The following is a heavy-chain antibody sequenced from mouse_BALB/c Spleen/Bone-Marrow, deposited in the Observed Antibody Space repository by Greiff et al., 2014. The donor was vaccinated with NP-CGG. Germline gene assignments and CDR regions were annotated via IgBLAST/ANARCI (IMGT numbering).Heavy chain of an antibody. CDR2: IHYSGST. V-gene: IGHV3-1*02. J-gene: IGHJ3*01. CDR1: GYSITSGYS. CDR3: ARREGNHAAWFAY. D-gene: IGHD2-1*01. Sequence: VQLQQSGPDLVKPSQSLSLTCTVTGYSITSGYSWLWIRQFPGNKLEWMGYIHYSGSTNYNPSLKSRISITRDTSENQFFLQLNSVTTEDTATYYCARREGNHAAWFAYWGQGTLVTASA.